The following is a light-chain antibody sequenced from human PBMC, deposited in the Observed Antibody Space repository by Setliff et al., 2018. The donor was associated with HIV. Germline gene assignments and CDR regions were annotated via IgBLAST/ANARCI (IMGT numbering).Light chain of an antibody. CDR1: SSDVGGYNY. J-gene: IGLJ1*01. CDR2: DVT. CDR3: CSYAGRYTYV. Sequence: SALTQPHSVSGSPGQSVTISCTGTSSDVGGYNYVSWYQQHPGKAPKLMIYDVTKRPSGVPDRFSGSKSGNTASLTISGLQAEDEADYYCCSYAGRYTYVFGTGTKVTVL. V-gene: IGLV2-11*01.